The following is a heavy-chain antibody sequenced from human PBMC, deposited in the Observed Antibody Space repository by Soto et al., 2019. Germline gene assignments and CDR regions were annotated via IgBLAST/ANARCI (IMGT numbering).Heavy chain of an antibody. CDR2: TYYRSKWYN. CDR3: AREIGWFGEMGFDY. Sequence: PSQTLSLTCAISGDSVSSNSAAWNWIRPSPSRGLEWLGRTYYRSKWYNDYAVSVKSRITINPDTSKNQFSLQLNSVTPEDTAVYYCAREIGWFGEMGFDYWGQGTLVTVSS. J-gene: IGHJ4*02. V-gene: IGHV6-1*01. D-gene: IGHD3-10*01. CDR1: GDSVSSNSAA.